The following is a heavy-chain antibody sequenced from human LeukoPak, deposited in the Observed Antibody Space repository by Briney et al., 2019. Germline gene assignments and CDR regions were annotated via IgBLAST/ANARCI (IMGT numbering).Heavy chain of an antibody. D-gene: IGHD2-2*01. J-gene: IGHJ4*02. V-gene: IGHV4-34*01. CDR2: INHSGST. Sequence: SETLSLTCTVSGGSISGYYWSWIRQPPGKGLEWIGEINHSGSTNYNPSLKSRVTISVDTSKNQFSLKLSSVTAADTAVYYCARGRGRVPAATSYFDYWGQGTLVTVSS. CDR3: ARGRGRVPAATSYFDY. CDR1: GGSISGYY.